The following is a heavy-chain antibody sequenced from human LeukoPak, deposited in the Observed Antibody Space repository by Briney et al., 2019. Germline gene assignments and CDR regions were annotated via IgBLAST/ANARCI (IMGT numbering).Heavy chain of an antibody. CDR3: ARVRRSRLAELYY. D-gene: IGHD3-16*01. CDR2: IYYRGIT. Sequence: PSETLSLTCTVSGGSISSSSYYWGWIRQPPGKGLEWIGSIYYRGITYYNPSLKSRVTTSIDTSKNQFSLELRSVTATDTAVYYCARVRRSRLAELYYWGQGTLVTGSS. V-gene: IGHV4-39*07. J-gene: IGHJ4*02. CDR1: GGSISSSSYY.